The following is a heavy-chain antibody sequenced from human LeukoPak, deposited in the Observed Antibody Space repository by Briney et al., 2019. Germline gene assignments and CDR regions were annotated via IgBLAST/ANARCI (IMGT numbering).Heavy chain of an antibody. CDR3: ARGTMMVGT. D-gene: IGHD3-22*01. J-gene: IGHJ5*02. CDR2: IYYSRST. Sequence: PSETLSLTCTVSGGSISNYYWSWNRQPPGKGLEWLGFIYYSRSTTYKPSLKSRATISVATSKNQFSLKLSSVTAADTAVYYCARGTMMVGTWGPGTLVTVSS. V-gene: IGHV4-59*01. CDR1: GGSISNYY.